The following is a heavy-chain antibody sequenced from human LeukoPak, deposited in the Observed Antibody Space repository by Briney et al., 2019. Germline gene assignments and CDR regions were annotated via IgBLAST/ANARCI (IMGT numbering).Heavy chain of an antibody. CDR1: GGSFSDYY. D-gene: IGHD2-2*01. V-gene: IGHV4-34*01. CDR3: ARGHCSSTSCYLGGRSYFDY. J-gene: IGHJ4*02. CDR2: INHSGST. Sequence: SETLSLTCAVYGGSFSDYYRSWIRQPPGKGLEWIGEINHSGSTNYNPSLKSRVTISVDTSKNQFSLKLSSVTAADTAVYYCARGHCSSTSCYLGGRSYFDYWGQGTLVTVPS.